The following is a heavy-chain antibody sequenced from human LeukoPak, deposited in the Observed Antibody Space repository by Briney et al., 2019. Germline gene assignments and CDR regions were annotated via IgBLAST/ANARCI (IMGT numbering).Heavy chain of an antibody. CDR3: AIPAVRDYYYYGMDV. V-gene: IGHV4-39*07. Sequence: PSETLSLTCTVSGGSISSSSYYWSWIRQPPGKGLEWIGEINHSGSTNYNPSLKSRVTISVDTSKNQFSLKLSSVTAADTAVYYCAIPAVRDYYYYGMDVWGQGTTVTVSS. J-gene: IGHJ6*02. CDR1: GGSISSSSYY. D-gene: IGHD2-2*01. CDR2: INHSGST.